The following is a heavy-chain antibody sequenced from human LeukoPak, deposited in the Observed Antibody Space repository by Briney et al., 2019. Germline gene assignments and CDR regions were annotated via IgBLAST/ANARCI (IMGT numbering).Heavy chain of an antibody. J-gene: IGHJ4*02. V-gene: IGHV4-61*02. Sequence: PSETLSLTCTVSGGSISSSSYYWSWIRQPAGKGLEWIGRIYTSGSTNYNPSLKSRVTISVDRSKNQFSLKLSSVTAADTAVYYCVRGAKGDFDFWGQGTLVTVSS. CDR2: IYTSGST. CDR3: VRGAKGDFDF. CDR1: GGSISSSSYY.